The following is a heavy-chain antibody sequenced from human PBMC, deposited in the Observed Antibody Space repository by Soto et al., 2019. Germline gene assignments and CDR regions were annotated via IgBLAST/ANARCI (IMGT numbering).Heavy chain of an antibody. CDR3: AHLPWKQLWPRAPVVH. Sequence: SGPTLVNPTQTLTLTCTFSGFSLSTSGVGVGWIRQPPGKALEWLGIIYWDDDKRYRPSLKSRLTITKDTSKNQLVLTMTNMDPVDTATYYCAHLPWKQLWPRAPVVHSGQGTPVTVS. V-gene: IGHV2-5*02. J-gene: IGHJ4*02. CDR1: GFSLSTSGVG. CDR2: IYWDDDK. D-gene: IGHD5-18*01.